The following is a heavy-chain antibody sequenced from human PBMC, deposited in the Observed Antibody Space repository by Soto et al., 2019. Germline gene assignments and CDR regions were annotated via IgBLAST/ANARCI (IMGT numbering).Heavy chain of an antibody. CDR2: INHSGST. CDR1: GGSFSGYY. CDR3: AGGRGIVATIWSTYSFDY. Sequence: QVQLQQWGAGLLKPSETLSLTCAVYGGSFSGYYWSWIRQPPGKGLEWIGEINHSGSTNYNPSLKSRVTISVAXFTXQXPLQLTSVSAADTAVYYCAGGRGIVATIWSTYSFDYWGQGTLVTVSS. J-gene: IGHJ4*02. V-gene: IGHV4-34*01. D-gene: IGHD5-12*01.